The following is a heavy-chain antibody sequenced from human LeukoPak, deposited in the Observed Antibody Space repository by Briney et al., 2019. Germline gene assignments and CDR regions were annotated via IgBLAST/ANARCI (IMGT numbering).Heavy chain of an antibody. V-gene: IGHV4-59*08. CDR2: IHNSGRT. CDR3: ARQNIGWYFYFDH. Sequence: SETLSLTCSVSGGSVSSYYWSWIRQSPGKGLEWIGYIHNSGRTNYNPSLKSRVTGFVDTSKNQVSLRLSSVTAADTAMYYCARQNIGWYFYFDHWGQGTLVTVSS. CDR1: GGSVSSYY. J-gene: IGHJ4*02. D-gene: IGHD6-19*01.